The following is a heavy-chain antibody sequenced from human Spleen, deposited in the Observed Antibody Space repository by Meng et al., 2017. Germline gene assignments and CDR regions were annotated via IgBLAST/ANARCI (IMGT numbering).Heavy chain of an antibody. Sequence: QVQLPESGLGLGTPSGTLSLTCAVSGGSISSSNWWSWVGQPPGKGLEWIGDIYHSGTTNYNPSLKSRVTISVDKSKNQFSLKLTSVTAADTAVYYCASSLLISGGSGSYLYWGQGTLVTVSS. CDR1: GGSISSSNW. CDR3: ASSLLISGGSGSYLY. CDR2: IYHSGTT. V-gene: IGHV4-4*02. D-gene: IGHD3-10*01. J-gene: IGHJ4*02.